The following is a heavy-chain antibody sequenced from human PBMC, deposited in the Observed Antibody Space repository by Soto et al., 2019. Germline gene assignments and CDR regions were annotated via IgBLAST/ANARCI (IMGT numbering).Heavy chain of an antibody. D-gene: IGHD6-13*01. J-gene: IGHJ4*02. CDR2: INPNGGNT. CDR3: AREHSSSWRFDY. V-gene: IGHV1-8*01. Sequence: QVQLVQSGAEVKKPGASVKVSCKASGYTFTSSDINWVRPATGTGLEWMGWINPNGGNTGYAQTFQGRVTTTRNTSISTAYTELSSLRSDDTAVDYCAREHSSSWRFDYWGQGTLVTVSS. CDR1: GYTFTSSD.